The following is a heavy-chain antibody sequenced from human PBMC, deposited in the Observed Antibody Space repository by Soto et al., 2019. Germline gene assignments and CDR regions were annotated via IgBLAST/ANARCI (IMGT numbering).Heavy chain of an antibody. D-gene: IGHD3-16*01. Sequence: QVQLQESGPGLVKPSETLSLTCSVSGGSIGSYYWSWIRQPPGKGLEWIGYIYYSGSTNYNPSLNSRVTISGDTSKNQFALKRSSVTAADTAVYYCARGGWTQIDYWGQGTLVTVSS. V-gene: IGHV4-59*08. J-gene: IGHJ4*02. CDR2: IYYSGST. CDR1: GGSIGSYY. CDR3: ARGGWTQIDY.